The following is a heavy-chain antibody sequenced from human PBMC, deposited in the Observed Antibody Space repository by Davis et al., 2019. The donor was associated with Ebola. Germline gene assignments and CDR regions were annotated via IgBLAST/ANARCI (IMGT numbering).Heavy chain of an antibody. V-gene: IGHV1-18*01. CDR1: GYTFTSYG. D-gene: IGHD3-10*01. Sequence: ASVTVSCKASGYTFTSYGISSVRQAPGQGLEWMGWISAYNGNTNYAQKLQGRVTMTTDTSTSTAYMELRSLRSDDTAVYYGARDGEVYYYYYYMDVWGKGTTVTVSS. J-gene: IGHJ6*03. CDR2: ISAYNGNT. CDR3: ARDGEVYYYYYYMDV.